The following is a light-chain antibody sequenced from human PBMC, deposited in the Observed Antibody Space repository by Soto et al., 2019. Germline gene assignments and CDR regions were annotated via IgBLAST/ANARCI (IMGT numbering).Light chain of an antibody. J-gene: IGKJ1*01. CDR1: QSVSNW. CDR2: HAS. Sequence: ITQSPATLSVSPGERATLSCRASQSVSNWLAWYQQKPGTATKVLIYHASNLQSGVPSRFSGSGSGTEFTLTISSLQPDYFATYYCQQYNSYSFGQGTKVDIK. V-gene: IGKV1-5*01. CDR3: QQYNSYS.